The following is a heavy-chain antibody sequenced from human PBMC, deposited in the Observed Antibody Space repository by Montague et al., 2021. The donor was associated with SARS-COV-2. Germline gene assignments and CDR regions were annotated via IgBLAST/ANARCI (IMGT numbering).Heavy chain of an antibody. J-gene: IGHJ5*02. CDR2: IYWDDDK. CDR3: ARYGDYGSWFDP. CDR1: GFSLNTSGEG. Sequence: KPTQTLTLTCTFSGFSLNTSGEGVGWVRQPPGKALEWLALIYWDDDKRYSPSLKSRSTISKDTTKNEVVLTVANMDPVDTATYYCARYGDYGSWFDPWGQGTLVTVSS. D-gene: IGHD4-17*01. V-gene: IGHV2-5*02.